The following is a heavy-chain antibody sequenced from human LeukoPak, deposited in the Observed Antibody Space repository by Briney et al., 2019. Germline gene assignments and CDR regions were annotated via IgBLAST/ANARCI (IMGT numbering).Heavy chain of an antibody. V-gene: IGHV3-23*01. CDR2: LSASGGLT. J-gene: IGHJ6*03. CDR3: AKCSGWFVRGKDYYYYYMDV. CDR1: GFTFSSYA. Sequence: PGGSLRLSCAASGFTFSSYAMSWVRQAPGKGPEWVSGLSASGGLTYYADSVKGRFTISRDNSKNTLYLQMNSLRADDTAVYYCAKCSGWFVRGKDYYYYYMDVWGKGTTVTVSS. D-gene: IGHD6-19*01.